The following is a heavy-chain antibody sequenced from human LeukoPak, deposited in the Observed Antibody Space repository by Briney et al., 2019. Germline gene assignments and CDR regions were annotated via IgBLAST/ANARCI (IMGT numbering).Heavy chain of an antibody. J-gene: IGHJ4*02. Sequence: ASVKVSCKASGYTFTSYAMNWVRQAPGQGLEWMGWINTNTGNPTYAQGLTGRFVFSLDTSVSTAYLQISSLKAEDTAVYYCARDSDYYDSSGYYLFDYWGQGTLVTVSS. CDR3: ARDSDYYDSSGYYLFDY. D-gene: IGHD3-22*01. V-gene: IGHV7-4-1*02. CDR2: INTNTGNP. CDR1: GYTFTSYA.